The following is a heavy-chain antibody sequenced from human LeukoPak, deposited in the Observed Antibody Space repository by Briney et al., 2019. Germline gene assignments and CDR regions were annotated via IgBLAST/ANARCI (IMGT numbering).Heavy chain of an antibody. D-gene: IGHD2-2*01. Sequence: SETLSLTCTVSGGSISSYYWSWIRQPAGKGLEWIGRIYASGSTNYNPSLKSRVTMSVDTSKNQFSLKLSSVTAADTAVYYCAREGYCSSTSCSNGDFDYWGQGTLVTVSS. CDR3: AREGYCSSTSCSNGDFDY. V-gene: IGHV4-4*07. CDR1: GGSISSYY. J-gene: IGHJ4*02. CDR2: IYASGST.